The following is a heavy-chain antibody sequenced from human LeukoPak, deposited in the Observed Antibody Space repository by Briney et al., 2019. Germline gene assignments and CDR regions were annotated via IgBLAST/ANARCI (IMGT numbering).Heavy chain of an antibody. J-gene: IGHJ4*02. V-gene: IGHV1-46*01. CDR1: GYTFTSYY. CDR2: INPSGGST. Sequence: GASVKVSCKASGYTFTSYYMHWVRQAPGQGLEWMGIINPSGGSTSYAQKFQGRVTMTRDTSTSTVYTELSRLRSDDTAVYYCHRSSWSPPLGDYWGQGTLVTVSS. D-gene: IGHD6-13*01. CDR3: HRSSWSPPLGDY.